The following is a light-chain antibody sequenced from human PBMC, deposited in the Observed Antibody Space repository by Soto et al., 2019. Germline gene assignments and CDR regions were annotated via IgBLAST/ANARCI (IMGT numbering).Light chain of an antibody. V-gene: IGKV1-5*03. J-gene: IGKJ1*01. CDR3: QHHNSYSEA. CDR1: QTISTW. Sequence: DIQMTQSPSTLSGSVGDRVTITCRASQTISTWLAWYQQKPGKAPKHLIYKASTLKSGVPSRFSGSGSGTEFTLPISRLQPDDFATYYCQHHNSYSEAFGQGTKVELK. CDR2: KAS.